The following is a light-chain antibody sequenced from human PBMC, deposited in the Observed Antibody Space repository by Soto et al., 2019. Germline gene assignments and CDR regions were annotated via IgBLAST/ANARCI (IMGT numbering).Light chain of an antibody. Sequence: DIQVTQSPSTLSASVGDRVNITCRASQSVSTSLAWFQQKAGKAPKLLIYKASTLAGGVPSRFNGSGSGTQFTLSIGSLQPDDFATYYCQQYHEYSKTFGQGTKVDIK. CDR1: QSVSTS. CDR3: QQYHEYSKT. CDR2: KAS. V-gene: IGKV1-5*03. J-gene: IGKJ1*01.